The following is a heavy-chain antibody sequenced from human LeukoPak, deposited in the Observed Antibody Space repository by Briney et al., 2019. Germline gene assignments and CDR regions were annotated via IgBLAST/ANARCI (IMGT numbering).Heavy chain of an antibody. CDR3: ARGVQYCGGDCYVH. CDR1: GGTFSSYA. V-gene: IGHV1-69*05. CDR2: IIPIFGTA. J-gene: IGHJ4*02. Sequence: SVKVSCKASGGTFSSYAISWVRQAPGQGLEWMGRIIPIFGTANYAQKFQGRVTITTDESTSTAYMELSSLRSEDTAVYYCARGVQYCGGDCYVHWGQGTLVTVSS. D-gene: IGHD2-21*02.